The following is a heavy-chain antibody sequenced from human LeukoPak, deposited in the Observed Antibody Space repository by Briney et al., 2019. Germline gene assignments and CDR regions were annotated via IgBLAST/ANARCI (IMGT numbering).Heavy chain of an antibody. V-gene: IGHV1-46*04. CDR3: VRNSGSGFDY. Sequence: ASLKVSCTSSVYTFTTYYIHWVRQAPGQGLEGMGIINPSGGSITYAQKLQGRVTMARDTSTSTVYMELSSLRSDDTAMYYCVRNSGSGFDYWGQGTLVTVSS. CDR2: INPSGGSI. J-gene: IGHJ4*02. D-gene: IGHD1-26*01. CDR1: VYTFTTYY.